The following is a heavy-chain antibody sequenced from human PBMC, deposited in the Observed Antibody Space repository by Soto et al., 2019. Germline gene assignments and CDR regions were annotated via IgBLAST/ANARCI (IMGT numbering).Heavy chain of an antibody. CDR1: GYTFTSYS. CDR2: INPSSGRT. Sequence: ASVKVSCKASGYTFTSYSMHWVRQAPGQGLEWMGIINPSSGRTSYAQNFQGHVTISADKSISTAYLQWSSLKASDTAMYYCARVCCSSFYYYYGMDVWGQGTTVTVSS. V-gene: IGHV1-46*01. CDR3: ARVCCSSFYYYYGMDV. J-gene: IGHJ6*02. D-gene: IGHD6-6*01.